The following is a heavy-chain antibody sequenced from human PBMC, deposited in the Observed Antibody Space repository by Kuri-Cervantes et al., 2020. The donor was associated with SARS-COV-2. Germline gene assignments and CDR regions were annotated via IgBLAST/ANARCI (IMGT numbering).Heavy chain of an antibody. Sequence: GESLKISCAASGFTFSSYGMHWVRQAPGKGLEWVAVIWYDGSNKYYADSVKGRFTISRDNSKNTLYLQMNSLRAEDTAVYYCAREEYNSSWSAVDFDYWGQGTLVTVSS. CDR3: AREEYNSSWSAVDFDY. CDR2: IWYDGSNK. V-gene: IGHV3-33*08. D-gene: IGHD6-13*01. J-gene: IGHJ4*02. CDR1: GFTFSSYG.